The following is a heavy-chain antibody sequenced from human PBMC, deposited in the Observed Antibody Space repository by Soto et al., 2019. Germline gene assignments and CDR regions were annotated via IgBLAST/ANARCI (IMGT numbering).Heavy chain of an antibody. Sequence: ASVKVSCKASGYTFTSYAMHWVRQAPGQRLEWMGWINAGNGNTKYSQKFQGRVTITRDTSASTAYMELSSLRSEDTAVYYCARVRFGAKHFDYWGQGTLVTVSS. CDR2: INAGNGNT. CDR1: GYTFTSYA. D-gene: IGHD3-10*01. CDR3: ARVRFGAKHFDY. V-gene: IGHV1-3*01. J-gene: IGHJ4*02.